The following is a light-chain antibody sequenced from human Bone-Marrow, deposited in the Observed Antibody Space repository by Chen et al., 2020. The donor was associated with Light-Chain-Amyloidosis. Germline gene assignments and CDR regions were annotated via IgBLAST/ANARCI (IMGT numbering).Light chain of an antibody. CDR3: QQYGTSPLT. CDR2: GSS. Sequence: EIVLTQSPGTLSLSPGEGANLSCRASQTISSNYLTWYQQKFGQAPRLLIYGSSSRATGIPDRFTGSESGTDFTLTINRLEPEDCAMYYCQQYGTSPLTFGGGTKVEIK. J-gene: IGKJ4*01. V-gene: IGKV3-20*01. CDR1: QTISSNY.